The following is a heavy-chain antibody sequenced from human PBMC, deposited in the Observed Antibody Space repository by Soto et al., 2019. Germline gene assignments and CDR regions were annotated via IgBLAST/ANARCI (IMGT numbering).Heavy chain of an antibody. D-gene: IGHD2-2*01. V-gene: IGHV3-73*01. CDR2: IRNKANNHAT. CDR3: TSPYCSTTNCYALDY. CDR1: GFTFSGSD. Sequence: GGSLRLSCAASGFTFSGSDMHWVRQASGKGLEWIGRIRNKANNHATEYAASLKGRFTISRDDSKNTAYLQMNSLKTEDTAVYYCTSPYCSTTNCYALDYWGQGILVTGSS. J-gene: IGHJ4*02.